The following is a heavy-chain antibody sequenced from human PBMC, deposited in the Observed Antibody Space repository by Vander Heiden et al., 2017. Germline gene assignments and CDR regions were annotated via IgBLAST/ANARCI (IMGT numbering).Heavy chain of an antibody. CDR1: GFGVSSNY. V-gene: IGHV3-53*01. J-gene: IGHJ4*02. CDR3: ARDLVTSGQGIGR. CDR2: MYTGGLT. D-gene: IGHD2-2*01. Sequence: EGELVESGGGWIQPGGSLRLSCAGSGFGVSSNYMTWVRQAPGKGLEWVSVMYTGGLTDYADSVKGRFTISRNNTKNTVYLQMNSLRVEDTAVYYCARDLVTSGQGIGRWGQGTLVIVSA.